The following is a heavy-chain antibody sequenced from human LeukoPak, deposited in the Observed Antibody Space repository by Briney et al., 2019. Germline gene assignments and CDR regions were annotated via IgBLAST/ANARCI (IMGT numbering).Heavy chain of an antibody. CDR1: GFTFDDYD. CDR2: INWNGGTT. CDR3: ARDGYDYVWGSYRSVPLDY. D-gene: IGHD3-16*02. Sequence: GGSLRLSCAASGFTFDDYDMNWVRQAPGKGLEWVSRINWNGGTTNYADSVKGRFTISRDNAKNSLYLQMNSLRAEDTAVYYCARDGYDYVWGSYRSVPLDYWGQGTLVTVSS. V-gene: IGHV3-20*04. J-gene: IGHJ4*02.